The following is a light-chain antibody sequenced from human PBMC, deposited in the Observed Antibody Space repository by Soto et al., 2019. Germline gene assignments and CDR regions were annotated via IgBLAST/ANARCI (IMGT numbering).Light chain of an antibody. CDR1: SSDVGGYNY. J-gene: IGLJ3*02. V-gene: IGLV2-11*01. CDR2: DLS. Sequence: QSVLTQPRSVSGSPGQSVTISCTGTSSDVGGYNYVSWYQQYPGKAPKLIIYDLSKRPSGVPDRFSGSKSGNTASLTISGLQAEDEADYYCCSYAATYTLWVFGGGTKVTVL. CDR3: CSYAATYTLWV.